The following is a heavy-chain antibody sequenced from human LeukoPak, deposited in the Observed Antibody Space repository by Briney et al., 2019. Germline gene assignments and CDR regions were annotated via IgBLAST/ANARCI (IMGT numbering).Heavy chain of an antibody. V-gene: IGHV4-34*01. D-gene: IGHD6-13*01. J-gene: IGHJ6*03. CDR3: ARASSSWLYYYMDV. CDR2: INHSGST. Sequence: SETLSLTCAVYGGSFSGYYWSWIRQPPGKGLEWIGEINHSGSTNYNPSLKSRVTMSVDTSKNQFSLKLSSVTAADTAVYYCARASSSWLYYYMDVWGKGTTVTVSS. CDR1: GGSFSGYY.